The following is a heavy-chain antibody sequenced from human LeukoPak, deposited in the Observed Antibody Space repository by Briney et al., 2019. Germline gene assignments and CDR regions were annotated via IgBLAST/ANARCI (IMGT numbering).Heavy chain of an antibody. D-gene: IGHD2-2*01. CDR1: GFTFDDYA. CDR3: AKEGCSSTSCFYFDY. J-gene: IGHJ4*02. CDR2: ISWNSGSL. V-gene: IGHV3-9*01. Sequence: GGSLRLSCAASGFTFDDYAMHWVRQAPGKGLEWVSGISWNSGSLGYADSVKGRFTISRDNSKNTLYLQMNSLRAEDTAVYYCAKEGCSSTSCFYFDYWGQGTLVTVSS.